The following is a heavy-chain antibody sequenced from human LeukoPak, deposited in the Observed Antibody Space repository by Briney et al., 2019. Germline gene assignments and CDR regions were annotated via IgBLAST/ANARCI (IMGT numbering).Heavy chain of an antibody. D-gene: IGHD2-2*01. V-gene: IGHV1-18*04. CDR2: IGPYNINT. CDR3: ARTRDCSKTNCYVMDP. J-gene: IGHJ5*02. Sequence: GASVKVSCTAFGYTFTTYGINWVRQAPGQGLEWMGWIGPYNINTHYAQEVQGRVTMTTDTSTSTAYMELRSLRSDDTAVYYCARTRDCSKTNCYVMDPWGQGTLVTVSS. CDR1: GYTFTTYG.